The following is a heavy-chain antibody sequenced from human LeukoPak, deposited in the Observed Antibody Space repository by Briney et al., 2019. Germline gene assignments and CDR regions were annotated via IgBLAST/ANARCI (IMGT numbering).Heavy chain of an antibody. J-gene: IGHJ6*03. D-gene: IGHD5-18*01. CDR1: GYTLTELS. V-gene: IGHV1-24*01. CDR2: FDPEDGET. Sequence: ASVKVSCKVSGYTLTELSIHWVRQAPGKGLEWMGGFDPEDGETIYAQKSQGRVTMTEDTSTDTAYMELSSLRSEDTAVYYCATGRGYSYGYVDYYSMDAWGKGTTVTVSS. CDR3: ATGRGYSYGYVDYYSMDA.